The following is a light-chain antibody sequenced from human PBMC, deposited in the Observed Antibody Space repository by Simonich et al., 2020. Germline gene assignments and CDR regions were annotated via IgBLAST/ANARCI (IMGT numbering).Light chain of an antibody. Sequence: ELVMTQSPATLSVSPGERATLSCRASQSVSSNLAWYQQKPGKAPRLLIYGASTRATGIPARCSGSGSGTEFTLTISSLQSEDFAVYYCQQYNNWPLTFGGGTKVEIK. J-gene: IGKJ4*01. CDR1: QSVSSN. CDR2: GAS. V-gene: IGKV3-15*01. CDR3: QQYNNWPLT.